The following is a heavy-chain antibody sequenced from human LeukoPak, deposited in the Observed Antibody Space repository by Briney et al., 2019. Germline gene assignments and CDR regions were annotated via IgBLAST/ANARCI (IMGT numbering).Heavy chain of an antibody. V-gene: IGHV4-31*03. CDR1: GVSISSGGYY. CDR3: ARGDYYYGMDV. CDR2: IYYSGST. Sequence: SETLSLTCTVSGVSISSGGYYWSWIRQHPGKGLEWIGYIYYSGSTYYNPSLKSRVTISVDTSKNQFSLKLSSVTAADTAVYYCARGDYYYGMDVWGQGTTVAVSS. J-gene: IGHJ6*02.